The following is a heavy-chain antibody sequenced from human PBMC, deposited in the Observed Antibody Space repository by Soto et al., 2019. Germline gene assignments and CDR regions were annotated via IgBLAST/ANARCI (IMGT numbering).Heavy chain of an antibody. Sequence: GGSLRLSCAASGFTFSSYGMHWVRQAPGKGLEWVAVIWYDGSNKYYADSVKGRFTISRDNSKNTLYLQMNSLRAEDTAVYYCARDNGALVVVAALDYWGQGTLVTVSS. CDR3: ARDNGALVVVAALDY. D-gene: IGHD2-15*01. CDR2: IWYDGSNK. J-gene: IGHJ4*02. V-gene: IGHV3-33*01. CDR1: GFTFSSYG.